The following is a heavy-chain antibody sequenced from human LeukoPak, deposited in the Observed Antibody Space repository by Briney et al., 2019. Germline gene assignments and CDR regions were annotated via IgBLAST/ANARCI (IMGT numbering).Heavy chain of an antibody. CDR2: ISYDGSRK. CDR1: GFIFSTYG. V-gene: IGHV3-30*02. D-gene: IGHD3-22*01. CDR3: AKKLIGNVDYFDY. Sequence: PGGSLRLSCAASGFIFSTYGMHWVRQAPGTGLEWVACISYDGSRKNYADSVKGRFTISRDNSKNTLFLQMSSLKAEDTAVYYCAKKLIGNVDYFDYWGQGTLVTVSS. J-gene: IGHJ4*02.